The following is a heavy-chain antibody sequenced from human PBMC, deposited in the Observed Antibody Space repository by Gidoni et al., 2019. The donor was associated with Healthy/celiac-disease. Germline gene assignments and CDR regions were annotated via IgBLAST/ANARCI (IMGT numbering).Heavy chain of an antibody. D-gene: IGHD6-19*01. CDR3: ASGGGAVAGSFDY. J-gene: IGHJ4*02. CDR2: IIPILGIA. V-gene: IGHV1-69*02. Sequence: QVQLVQSGAEVKKPGSSVKVSCKASGGTFSSYTISWVRQAPGQGLEWMGRIIPILGIANYAQKFQGRVTITADKSTSTAYMELSSLRSEDTAVYYCASGGGAVAGSFDYWGQGTLVTVSS. CDR1: GGTFSSYT.